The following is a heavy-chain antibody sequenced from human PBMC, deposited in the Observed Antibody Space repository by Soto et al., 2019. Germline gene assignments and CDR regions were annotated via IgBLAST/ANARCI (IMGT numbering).Heavy chain of an antibody. CDR3: ARDQTHYYDSSDTYNWFDP. CDR2: INPHSGNT. CDR1: GYIFTNHD. Sequence: ASVKVSCKASGYIFTNHDMNWVRQAPGQGLEWMGWINPHSGNTGYSQKFQGRVTMTRNTSISTAYMELSSLRSEDTAVYYCARDQTHYYDSSDTYNWFDPWGQGTLVTVPQ. D-gene: IGHD3-22*01. J-gene: IGHJ5*02. V-gene: IGHV1-8*01.